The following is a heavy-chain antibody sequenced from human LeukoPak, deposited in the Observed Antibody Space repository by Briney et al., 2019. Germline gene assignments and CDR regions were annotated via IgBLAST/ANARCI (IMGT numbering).Heavy chain of an antibody. V-gene: IGHV3-73*01. CDR1: GSTFSGSA. Sequence: GGSLRLSCAASGSTFSGSAMHWVRQASGKGLEWVGRIRSKANSYATAYAASVKGRFTISRDDSKNTAYLQMNSLKTEDTAVYYCTSLPRDRGVAKDYWGQGTLVTVSS. D-gene: IGHD3-10*01. CDR2: IRSKANSYAT. J-gene: IGHJ4*02. CDR3: TSLPRDRGVAKDY.